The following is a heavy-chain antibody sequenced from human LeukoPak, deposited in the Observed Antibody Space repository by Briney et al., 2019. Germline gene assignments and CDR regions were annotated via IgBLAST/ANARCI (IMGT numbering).Heavy chain of an antibody. CDR3: ARHSPYTAMALYYFDY. CDR1: GYSISNGYY. CDR2: IYHRGST. J-gene: IGHJ4*02. V-gene: IGHV4-38-2*02. D-gene: IGHD5-18*01. Sequence: SETLSLTCTVSGYSISNGYYWGWIRQPPGKGLEWVGSIYHRGSTYYNPSLKSRVTISVDTSKNQFSLKLSSVTAADTAVYYCARHSPYTAMALYYFDYWGQGTLVTVSS.